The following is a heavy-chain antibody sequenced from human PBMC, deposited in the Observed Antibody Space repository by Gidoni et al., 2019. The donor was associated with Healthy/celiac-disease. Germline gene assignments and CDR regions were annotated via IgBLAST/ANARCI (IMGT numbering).Heavy chain of an antibody. D-gene: IGHD2-15*01. Sequence: QVQLQESGPGLVKPSQTLSLTCTVFGGSISSGGYYWSWIRQHPGKGLEWIGYIYYSGSTYYNPSLKSRVTISVDTSKNQFSLKLSSVTAADTAVYYCAREDCSGGSCYPRRGWFDPWGQGTLVTASS. CDR2: IYYSGST. J-gene: IGHJ5*02. CDR3: AREDCSGGSCYPRRGWFDP. V-gene: IGHV4-31*03. CDR1: GGSISSGGYY.